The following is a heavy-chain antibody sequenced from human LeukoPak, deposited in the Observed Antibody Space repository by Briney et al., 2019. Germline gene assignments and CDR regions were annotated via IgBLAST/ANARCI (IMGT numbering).Heavy chain of an antibody. Sequence: GGSLRLSCAASGFTFSSYSMNWVRQAPGKGLEWVSSISSSSSYIYYADSVKGRFTISRDNAKNSLYLQMNSLRAEDTAVYYCARDDDARGYSGYDLDYWGQGTLVTVSS. D-gene: IGHD5-12*01. CDR2: ISSSSSYI. CDR1: GFTFSSYS. V-gene: IGHV3-21*01. CDR3: ARDDDARGYSGYDLDY. J-gene: IGHJ4*02.